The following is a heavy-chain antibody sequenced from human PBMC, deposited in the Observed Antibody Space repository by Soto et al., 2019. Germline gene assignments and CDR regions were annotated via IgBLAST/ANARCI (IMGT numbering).Heavy chain of an antibody. CDR2: ISSSSIYI. Sequence: GSLRLSCAASGFTFSSYSMNWVRQAPGKGLEWVSSISSSSIYIYYADSVKGRFTISRDNSKITLYLQMNSLRAEDTAVYYCAKPYYYDSSGYYALAFDIWGQGTMVTVSS. D-gene: IGHD3-22*01. CDR1: GFTFSSYS. CDR3: AKPYYYDSSGYYALAFDI. V-gene: IGHV3-21*01. J-gene: IGHJ3*02.